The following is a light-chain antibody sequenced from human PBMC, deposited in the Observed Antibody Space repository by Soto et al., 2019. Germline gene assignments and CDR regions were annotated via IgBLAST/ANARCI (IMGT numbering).Light chain of an antibody. V-gene: IGKV3-20*01. CDR3: QQYDSLPWT. Sequence: EVVLTQSPGTLSLSPGERATLSCRASQSLSSSYLAWYQQTPGQAPRLLSYGASNRATGIPDRCSGSGSGTDFTLTISRLEPEDFAVYHCQQYDSLPWTFGQGTKVEIK. CDR2: GAS. J-gene: IGKJ1*01. CDR1: QSLSSSY.